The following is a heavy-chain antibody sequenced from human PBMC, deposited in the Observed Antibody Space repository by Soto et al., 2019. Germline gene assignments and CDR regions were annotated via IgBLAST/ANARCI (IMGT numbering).Heavy chain of an antibody. J-gene: IGHJ6*02. CDR2: ISGSGKDT. V-gene: IGHV3-21*06. D-gene: IGHD1-1*01. CDR1: GFTFSNYR. CDR3: ARLQLVRTSSSYCGMDV. Sequence: GGSLRLSCAASGFTFSNYRMNWVREAPGKGLEWVASISGSGKDTFYRDSVKGRFTISRDNAESSLVLQMNSLTVDDTAVYHCARLQLVRTSSSYCGMDVWGPGTAVTV.